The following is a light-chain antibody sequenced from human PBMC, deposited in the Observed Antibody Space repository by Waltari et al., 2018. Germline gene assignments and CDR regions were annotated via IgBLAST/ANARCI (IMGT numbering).Light chain of an antibody. V-gene: IGLV2-14*03. Sequence: QSALTQPASVSGSPGQSITISCSGISSDVGVYNYVSWYQQHAGHAPELMIYDVSNRPSGVSNRFSGAKSGSPASLTISGLQAEDEADYYCSSSTGTTWVFGGGTKVSVL. CDR3: SSSTGTTWV. CDR1: SSDVGVYNY. J-gene: IGLJ3*02. CDR2: DVS.